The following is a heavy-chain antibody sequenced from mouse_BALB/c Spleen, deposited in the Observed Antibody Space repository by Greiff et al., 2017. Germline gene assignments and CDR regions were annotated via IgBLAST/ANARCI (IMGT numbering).Heavy chain of an antibody. CDR1: GYSFTSYW. CDR3: TRERSSGYGFAY. J-gene: IGHJ3*01. V-gene: IGHV1-5*01. Sequence: VQLQQSGTVLARPGASVKMSCKASGYSFTSYWMHWVKQRPGQGLEWIGAIYPGNSDTSYNQKFKGKAKLTAVTSASTAYMELSSLTNEDSAVYYCTRERSSGYGFAYWGQGTLVTVSA. D-gene: IGHD3-1*01. CDR2: IYPGNSDT.